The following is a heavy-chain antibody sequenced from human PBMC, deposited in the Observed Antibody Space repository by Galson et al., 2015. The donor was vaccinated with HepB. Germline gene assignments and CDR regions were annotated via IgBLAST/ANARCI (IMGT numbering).Heavy chain of an antibody. CDR1: GFTFSSYS. Sequence: SLRLSCAASGFTFSSYSMNWVRQAPGKGLEWVSYIASSSSTIYYVDSVKGRFTISRDNARNSLYLQMNSLRDEDTAVYYRAKDKGLGRLSEGMDVWGQGTTVTVSS. CDR2: IASSSSTI. V-gene: IGHV3-48*02. J-gene: IGHJ6*02. CDR3: AKDKGLGRLSEGMDV. D-gene: IGHD3-10*01.